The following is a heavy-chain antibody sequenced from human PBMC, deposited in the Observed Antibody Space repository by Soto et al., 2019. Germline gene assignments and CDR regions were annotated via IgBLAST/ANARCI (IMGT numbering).Heavy chain of an antibody. CDR3: ARSPTGYYGMDA. V-gene: IGHV2-70*04. CDR2: IEWDDDK. D-gene: IGHD4-17*01. Sequence: SGPTLVNPTQTLTLTCTFSGFSLSTPGMRVSWIRQPPGKALEWLARIEWDDDKFYSTSLETRLTISKDTSKNQVVLTMTNMDPVDTATYYCARSPTGYYGMDAWGQGTTVTVSS. J-gene: IGHJ6*02. CDR1: GFSLSTPGMR.